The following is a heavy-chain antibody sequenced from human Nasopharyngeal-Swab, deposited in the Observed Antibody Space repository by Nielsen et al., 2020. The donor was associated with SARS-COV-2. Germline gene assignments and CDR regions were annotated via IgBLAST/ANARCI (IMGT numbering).Heavy chain of an antibody. D-gene: IGHD3-3*01. V-gene: IGHV1-18*01. J-gene: IGHJ6*02. CDR3: ARDTGGEWLYYYYGMDV. Sequence: ASVKVSCKASGYTFTSYGISWVRQAPGQGLEWMGWISAYNGNTNYAQKLQGRVTMTTDTSTSTAYMELRSLRSDDTAVYYCARDTGGEWLYYYYGMDVWGQGTTVTVSS. CDR1: GYTFTSYG. CDR2: ISAYNGNT.